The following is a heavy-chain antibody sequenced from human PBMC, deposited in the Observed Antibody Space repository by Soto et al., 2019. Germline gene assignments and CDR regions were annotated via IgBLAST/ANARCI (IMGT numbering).Heavy chain of an antibody. CDR3: ARAAKYYDILTGYHGRRFDYYYYMDV. CDR1: GYTFTSYD. D-gene: IGHD3-9*01. Sequence: ASVKISCKASGYTFTSYDINWVRQATGQGLEWMGWMNPNSGNTGYAQKFQGRVTMTRNTSISTAYRELSSLRSEDTAVYYCARAAKYYDILTGYHGRRFDYYYYMDVWGKGTTVTVSS. CDR2: MNPNSGNT. J-gene: IGHJ6*03. V-gene: IGHV1-8*01.